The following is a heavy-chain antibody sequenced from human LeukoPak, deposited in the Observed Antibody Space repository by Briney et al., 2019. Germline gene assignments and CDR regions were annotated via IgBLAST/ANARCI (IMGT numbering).Heavy chain of an antibody. Sequence: SETLSLTCAVYGGSFSGYYWSWIRQPPGKGLEWIGEINHSGSTNYNPSLKSRVTISVDTSKNQFSLKLSSVTAADTAVYYCAGFFRYCSSTSCYPRRAFDIWGQGTMVTVSS. CDR1: GGSFSGYY. V-gene: IGHV4-34*01. CDR2: INHSGST. CDR3: AGFFRYCSSTSCYPRRAFDI. J-gene: IGHJ3*02. D-gene: IGHD2-2*01.